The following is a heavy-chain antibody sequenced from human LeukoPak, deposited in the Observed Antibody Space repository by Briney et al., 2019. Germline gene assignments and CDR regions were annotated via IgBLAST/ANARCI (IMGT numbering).Heavy chain of an antibody. Sequence: SETLSLTCTVSGGSISNYYWSWIRQPAGKGLEWIGEINHSGGTKYNPSLKSRVTISVDTSKNQFSLKLSSVTAADTAMYYCARVKDPGGYYYYYYMDVWGKGTTVTVSS. V-gene: IGHV4-34*01. D-gene: IGHD3-16*01. CDR1: GGSISNYY. J-gene: IGHJ6*03. CDR3: ARVKDPGGYYYYYYMDV. CDR2: INHSGGT.